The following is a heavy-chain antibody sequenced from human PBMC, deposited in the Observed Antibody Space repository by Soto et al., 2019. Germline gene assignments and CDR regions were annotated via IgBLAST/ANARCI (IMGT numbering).Heavy chain of an antibody. CDR2: IRNKANSYST. V-gene: IGHV3-72*01. J-gene: IGHJ3*02. CDR1: GFTFSDHY. D-gene: IGHD2-8*01. CDR3: TRVRIYADESGRAFDI. Sequence: PGGSLRLSCAASGFTFSDHYMDWVRQAPGKGLEWVGRIRNKANSYSTQYAASVKGRFTISRDDSKTSLSLQTNSLKTEDTAVYYCTRVRIYADESGRAFDIWGQGTVVTVSS.